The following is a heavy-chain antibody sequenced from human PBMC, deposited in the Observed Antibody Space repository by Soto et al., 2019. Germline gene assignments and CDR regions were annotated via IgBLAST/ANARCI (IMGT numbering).Heavy chain of an antibody. D-gene: IGHD6-6*01. J-gene: IGHJ4*02. CDR1: GYTFTGYY. CDR2: INPNSGGT. Sequence: GASVKVSCKASGYTFTGYYMHWVRQAPGQGLEWMGWINPNSGGTNYAQKFQGRVTMTRDTSISTAYMELSRLRSDDTAVYYCARARSIAARPFFDYWGQGTLVTVSS. CDR3: ARARSIAARPFFDY. V-gene: IGHV1-2*02.